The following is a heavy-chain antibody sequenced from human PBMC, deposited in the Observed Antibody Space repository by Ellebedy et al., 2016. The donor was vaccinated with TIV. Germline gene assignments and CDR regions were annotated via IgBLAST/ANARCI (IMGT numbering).Heavy chain of an antibody. CDR1: GGTFSSYA. CDR3: ATGTVWVKGTRTEYFQH. D-gene: IGHD3-16*01. Sequence: SVKVSCXASGGTFSSYAISWVRQAPGQGLEWMGGIIPIFGTANYAQKFQGRVTITADKSTSTAYMELSSLRSEDTAVYYCATGTVWVKGTRTEYFQHWGQGTLVTVSS. CDR2: IIPIFGTA. V-gene: IGHV1-69*06. J-gene: IGHJ1*01.